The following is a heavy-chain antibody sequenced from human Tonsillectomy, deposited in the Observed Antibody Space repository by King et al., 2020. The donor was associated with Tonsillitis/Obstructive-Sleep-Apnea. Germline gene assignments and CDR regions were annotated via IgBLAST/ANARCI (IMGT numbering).Heavy chain of an antibody. D-gene: IGHD6-19*01. J-gene: IGHJ6*02. CDR1: GFTFSSYA. V-gene: IGHV3-30*04. CDR3: ARDMVYSSGGFFYFYGMDV. Sequence: VQLVESGGGVVQPGRSLRLSCAASGFTFSSYAMHWVRPAPGKGLEWVAVISHDGSNKYYADSVKGRFTISRANSKNTLYLQMNSLKAEDTAVYYCARDMVYSSGGFFYFYGMDVWGQGTPVTVSS. CDR2: ISHDGSNK.